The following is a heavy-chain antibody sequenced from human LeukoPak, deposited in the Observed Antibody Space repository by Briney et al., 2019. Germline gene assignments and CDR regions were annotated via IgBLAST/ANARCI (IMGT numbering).Heavy chain of an antibody. CDR2: IYYSGIT. J-gene: IGHJ4*02. D-gene: IGHD3-22*01. Sequence: PSETLSLTCTVSGSSISSSSYYWCWVRQPPGKGLEWIGSIYYSGITYINPSLKSRVTISVDTSKNHFSLRLSSVTAADTAVYYCARRVRDNSGYYYVDYWGQGTLVTVSS. CDR1: GSSISSSSYY. V-gene: IGHV4-39*02. CDR3: ARRVRDNSGYYYVDY.